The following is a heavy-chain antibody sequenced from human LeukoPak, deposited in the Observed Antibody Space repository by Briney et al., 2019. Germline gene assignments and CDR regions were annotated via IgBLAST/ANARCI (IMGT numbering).Heavy chain of an antibody. CDR2: ISSSSYI. V-gene: IGHV3-21*01. J-gene: IGHJ4*02. CDR1: GFTFSSYS. D-gene: IGHD2-2*01. CDR3: ARDREAGRYCSSTLCTSPFDY. Sequence: GGSLRLSCAASGFTFSSYSMNWVRQAPGKGLEWVSSISSSSYIYYADSVKGRFTISRDNAKNSLYLQMNSLRAEDTAVYYCARDREAGRYCSSTLCTSPFDYWGQGTLVTVSS.